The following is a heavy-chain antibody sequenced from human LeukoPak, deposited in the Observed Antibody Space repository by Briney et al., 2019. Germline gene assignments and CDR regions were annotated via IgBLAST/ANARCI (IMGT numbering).Heavy chain of an antibody. CDR3: AGELTRAAAGARYNWFDP. CDR2: IYYSGST. CDR1: GGSISSHY. Sequence: SETLSLTCTVSGGSISSHYWSWIRQPPGKGLEWIGYIYYSGSTNYNPSLKSRVTISVDTSKNQFSLKLSSVTAADTAVYYCAGELTRAAAGARYNWFDPWGQGTLVTVSS. J-gene: IGHJ5*02. D-gene: IGHD6-13*01. V-gene: IGHV4-59*11.